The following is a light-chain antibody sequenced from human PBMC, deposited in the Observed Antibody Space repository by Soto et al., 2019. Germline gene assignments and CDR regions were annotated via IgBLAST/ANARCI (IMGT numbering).Light chain of an antibody. CDR3: QQYGSAWT. CDR1: QSVSYY. V-gene: IGKV3-20*01. CDR2: RAS. J-gene: IGKJ1*01. Sequence: EIVLTQSPGTLSLSPGERATLSCRASQSVSYYLAWYQQEPGQAPSLLIFRASSRAPGIPDRFSGSGSGTDFTLTISRLEPEDFAVYYCQQYGSAWTFGQGTKVDIK.